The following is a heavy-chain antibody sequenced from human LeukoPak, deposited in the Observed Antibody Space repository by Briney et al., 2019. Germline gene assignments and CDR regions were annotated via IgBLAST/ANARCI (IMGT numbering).Heavy chain of an antibody. CDR3: ARLGIAVAGNSDY. D-gene: IGHD6-19*01. Sequence: GGSLRLSCAASGFTFSSYGMHWVRQAPGKGLEWVAVIWYDGSNKSYVDSVKGRFTISRDNSKNTLYLQMNSLRAGDTAVYYCARLGIAVAGNSDYWGQGTLVTVSS. CDR1: GFTFSSYG. J-gene: IGHJ4*02. CDR2: IWYDGSNK. V-gene: IGHV3-33*01.